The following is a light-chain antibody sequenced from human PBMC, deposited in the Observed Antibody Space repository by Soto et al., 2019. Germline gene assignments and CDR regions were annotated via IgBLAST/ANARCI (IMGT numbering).Light chain of an antibody. Sequence: QSALTQPASVSGSPGQSITISCTGTSSDLGGYNYVSWYQQHPGKVPKVMIYEVSNRPSGVSNRFSGSKSGNTASLTISGLQAEDEADYYCSSYTSSSTLVFGGGTKVTVL. CDR3: SSYTSSSTLV. V-gene: IGLV2-14*01. J-gene: IGLJ2*01. CDR2: EVS. CDR1: SSDLGGYNY.